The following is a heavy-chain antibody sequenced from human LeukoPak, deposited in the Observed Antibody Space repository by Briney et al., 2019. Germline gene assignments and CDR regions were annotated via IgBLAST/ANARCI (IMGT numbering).Heavy chain of an antibody. J-gene: IGHJ4*02. D-gene: IGHD6-19*01. V-gene: IGHV4-39*01. CDR2: IYYSGST. CDR3: ARVEWLVRLAFDY. Sequence: KPSETLSLTCTVSGGSISSSSYYWGWIRQPPGKGLEWIGSIYYSGSTYYNPSLKSRVTISVDTSKNQFSLKLSSVTAADAAVYYCARVEWLVRLAFDYWGQGTLVTVSS. CDR1: GGSISSSSYY.